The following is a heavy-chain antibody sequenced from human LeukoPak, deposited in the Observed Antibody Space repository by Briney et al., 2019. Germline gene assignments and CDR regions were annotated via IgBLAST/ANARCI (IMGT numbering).Heavy chain of an antibody. CDR1: GYSISSGYY. J-gene: IGHJ3*02. D-gene: IGHD3-10*01. CDR3: ARRISGAFDI. V-gene: IGHV4-38-2*01. Sequence: PSETLSLTCAVSGYSISSGYYWGWIRQPPGEGLEWIGSIYHSGSTYYNPSLKSRVTISVDTSKNQFSLKLSSVTAADTAVYYCARRISGAFDIWGQGTMVTASS. CDR2: IYHSGST.